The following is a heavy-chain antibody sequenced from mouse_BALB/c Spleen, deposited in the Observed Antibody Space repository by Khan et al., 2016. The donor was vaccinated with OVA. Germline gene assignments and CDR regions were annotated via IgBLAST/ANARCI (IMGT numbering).Heavy chain of an antibody. J-gene: IGHJ2*01. Sequence: QIQLVQSGPELKKPGETVKISCKASGYTFTNYVMNWVKQAPGKGLKWMGWINTYIGEPIYSDDFKGRFAFALETSASTAYLQIHHLQNEDTAAYFCARGNKDFDHWGQGTTLTVSS. V-gene: IGHV9-3-1*01. CDR1: GYTFTNYV. CDR2: INTYIGEP. D-gene: IGHD2-1*01. CDR3: ARGNKDFDH.